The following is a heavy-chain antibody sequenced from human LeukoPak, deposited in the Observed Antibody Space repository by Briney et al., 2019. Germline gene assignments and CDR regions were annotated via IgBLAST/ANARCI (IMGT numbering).Heavy chain of an antibody. D-gene: IGHD3-10*01. CDR3: ARGSRFGVIKNYYYMDV. J-gene: IGHJ6*03. V-gene: IGHV3-53*01. Sequence: GGSLRLSCAASGFTVSSNYMNWVRQAPGKGLEWVSVIYTGGSTYYADSVKGRFTISRDNSKNTLYLQMNSLRAEDTAVYYCARGSRFGVIKNYYYMDVWGKGTTVTISS. CDR2: IYTGGST. CDR1: GFTVSSNY.